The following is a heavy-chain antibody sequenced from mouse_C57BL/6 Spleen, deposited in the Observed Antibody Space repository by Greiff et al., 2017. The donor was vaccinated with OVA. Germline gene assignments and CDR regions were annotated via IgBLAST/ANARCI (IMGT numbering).Heavy chain of an antibody. Sequence: VQLQQSGAELVRPGASVKLSCTASGFNIKDDYMHWVKQRPEQGLEWIGWIDPENGDTEYASKFQGKATITADTSSNTAYLQLSSLTSEDTAVYYCTTKDGYFFADWGQGTLVTVAA. V-gene: IGHV14-4*01. CDR2: IDPENGDT. J-gene: IGHJ3*01. CDR3: TTKDGYFFAD. CDR1: GFNIKDDY. D-gene: IGHD2-3*01.